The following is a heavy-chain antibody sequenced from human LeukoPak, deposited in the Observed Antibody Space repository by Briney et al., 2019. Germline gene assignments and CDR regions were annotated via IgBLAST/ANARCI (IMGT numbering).Heavy chain of an antibody. CDR1: GFTFSTYW. CDR3: ARDRATY. Sequence: GGSLRLSCAASGFTFSTYWMSWVRQAPRKGLEWVASVKQDGSETYYVDSVKGRFTISRDNAKNSLYLQMNSLRAEDTAVYYCARDRATYWGQGTLVTVSS. V-gene: IGHV3-7*01. J-gene: IGHJ4*02. CDR2: VKQDGSET.